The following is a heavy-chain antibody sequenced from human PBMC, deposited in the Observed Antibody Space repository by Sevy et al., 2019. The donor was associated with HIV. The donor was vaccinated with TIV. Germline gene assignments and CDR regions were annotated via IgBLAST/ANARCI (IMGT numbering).Heavy chain of an antibody. CDR1: GFTFSTYA. CDR3: ASHYYDTTGYYYPLDY. Sequence: GGSLRLSCTASGFTFSTYAMYWVRQAPGKGLEWVAVISDDENNKDYADSVKGRFTVSRDNSKNPLYLQMYSLRAEDTAVYYCASHYYDTTGYYYPLDYWGQGTLVTVSS. CDR2: ISDDENNK. V-gene: IGHV3-30*04. J-gene: IGHJ4*02. D-gene: IGHD3-22*01.